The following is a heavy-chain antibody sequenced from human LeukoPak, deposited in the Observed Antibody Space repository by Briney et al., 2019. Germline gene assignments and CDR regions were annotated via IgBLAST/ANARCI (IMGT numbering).Heavy chain of an antibody. CDR2: ISAYNGNT. V-gene: IGHV1-18*04. J-gene: IGHJ4*02. D-gene: IGHD3-22*01. CDR1: GYTFTGYY. Sequence: ASVKVSCKASGYTFTGYYMHWVRQAPGQGLEWMGWISAYNGNTNYAQKLQGRVTMTTDTSTTTAYMELRSLRSDDTAVYYCARLDLDYYDSSYPINDYWGQGTLVTVSS. CDR3: ARLDLDYYDSSYPINDY.